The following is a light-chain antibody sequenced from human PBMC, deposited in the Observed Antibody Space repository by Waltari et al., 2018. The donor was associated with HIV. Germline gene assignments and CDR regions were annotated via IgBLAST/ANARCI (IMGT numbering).Light chain of an antibody. CDR3: QQYYSIPNT. Sequence: DVHMTQSPSSLSASVGDRVTITCRASQPISHSLAWYQQKPGKAPKPLVYGTSRLESGVPPRFSGSGSGTDYTRTISSLQPEDFASYYCQQYYSIPNTFGQGTKLEIK. V-gene: IGKV1-NL1*01. J-gene: IGKJ2*01. CDR1: QPISHS. CDR2: GTS.